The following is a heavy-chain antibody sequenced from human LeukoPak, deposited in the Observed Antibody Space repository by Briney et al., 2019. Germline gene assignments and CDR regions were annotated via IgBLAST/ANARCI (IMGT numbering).Heavy chain of an antibody. J-gene: IGHJ4*02. V-gene: IGHV1-18*01. CDR2: ISAYNGST. Sequence: GASVEVSCKASGYTFTSYGIVWVRQAPGQGLEWMGWISAYNGSTNYAQKLQGRVTMTTDTSTSTAYMELRSLRSDDTAVYYCARDSPKWAITMVRGVIGLFDYWGQGTLVTVSS. D-gene: IGHD3-10*01. CDR3: ARDSPKWAITMVRGVIGLFDY. CDR1: GYTFTSYG.